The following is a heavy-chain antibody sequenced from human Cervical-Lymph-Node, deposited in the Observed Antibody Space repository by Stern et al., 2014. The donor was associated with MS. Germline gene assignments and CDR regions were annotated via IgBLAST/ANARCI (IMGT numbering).Heavy chain of an antibody. D-gene: IGHD1-26*01. Sequence: EVQLVESGGGLVQPGGSLRLSCVASGFSFSSYVMSWVRQAPGKGLDWLSVISGSDGNTWHADSVKGRFTISRDNSKNTLYLQMNSLRTEDTAVYYCAKGSSGGRPYYFDYWGQGTLVTVSS. CDR1: GFSFSSYV. CDR2: ISGSDGNT. CDR3: AKGSSGGRPYYFDY. V-gene: IGHV3-23*04. J-gene: IGHJ4*02.